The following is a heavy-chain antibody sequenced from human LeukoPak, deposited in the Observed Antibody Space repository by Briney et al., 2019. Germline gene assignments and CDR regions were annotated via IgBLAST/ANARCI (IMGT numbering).Heavy chain of an antibody. J-gene: IGHJ4*02. D-gene: IGHD6-6*01. CDR3: AGVQLGHYTVY. CDR2: ISWNSGSI. Sequence: PGGSLRLSCAASGFTFDDYAIHWVRQAPGKGLEWVSGISWNSGSIGYADSVKGRFTISRDNAKNSLYLQMNSLRAEDTAVYYCAGVQLGHYTVYWGQGTLVTVSS. V-gene: IGHV3-9*01. CDR1: GFTFDDYA.